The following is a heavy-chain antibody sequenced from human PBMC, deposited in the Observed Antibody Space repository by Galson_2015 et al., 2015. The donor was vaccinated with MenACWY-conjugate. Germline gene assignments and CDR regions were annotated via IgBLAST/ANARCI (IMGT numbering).Heavy chain of an antibody. V-gene: IGHV1-69*06. CDR3: ATATLLEDSKVIPAVIWYVQR. CDR1: GGTFDRHA. Sequence: SVKVSCKASGGTFDRHATSWVRQAPRQGLEFMGGIIPPYDTTKYARKFQGRVTITADKSTSTAYMELTRLSSADTAVYYCATATLLEDSKVIPAVIWYVQRGGQATLDTV. CDR2: IIPPYDTT. D-gene: IGHD2-2*02. J-gene: IGHJ1*01.